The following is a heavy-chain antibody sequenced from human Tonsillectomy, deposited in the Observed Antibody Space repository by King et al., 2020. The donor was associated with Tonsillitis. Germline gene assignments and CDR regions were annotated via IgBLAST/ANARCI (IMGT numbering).Heavy chain of an antibody. CDR3: AKDQPALTTLFDY. V-gene: IGHV3-23*04. D-gene: IGHD4-11*01. CDR2: ISGSGGST. Sequence: VQLVESGGGLVQPGGSLRLSCAASGFTFSSYAMSWVRPAPGKGLEWVSAISGSGGSTYYADSVKGRLNIPRDNYKHTLYLQMNSLRAEDTAVYYCAKDQPALTTLFDYWGQGTLVTVSS. J-gene: IGHJ4*02. CDR1: GFTFSSYA.